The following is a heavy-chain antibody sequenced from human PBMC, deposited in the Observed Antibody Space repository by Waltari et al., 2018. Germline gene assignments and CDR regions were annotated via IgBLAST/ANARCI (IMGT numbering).Heavy chain of an antibody. CDR2: INHSGIT. Sequence: QVQLQQWGAGLLKPSETLSLTCAVYGGSFSGNYWSWIRQPPGKGLEWIGEINHSGITNYNPSLKSRVTISVDTSKNQFSLKLTSVTAADTAVYYCARRLGFGVRYFQHWGQGTLVTVSS. CDR3: ARRLGFGVRYFQH. D-gene: IGHD3-10*01. V-gene: IGHV4-34*01. CDR1: GGSFSGNY. J-gene: IGHJ1*01.